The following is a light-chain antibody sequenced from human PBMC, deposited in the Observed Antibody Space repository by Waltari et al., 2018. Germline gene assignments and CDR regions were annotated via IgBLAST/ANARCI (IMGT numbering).Light chain of an antibody. CDR1: QTISSW. CDR2: NAS. J-gene: IGKJ1*01. V-gene: IGKV1-5*03. Sequence: QLTQSPPTLSASVGDRVPLPCRASQTISSWLAWYQQKPGEAPKLLIYNASSVESGVPSRFSGSGSGTEFTLTISSLQPDDFATYYCQQYNSYPLTFGQGTKVEIK. CDR3: QQYNSYPLT.